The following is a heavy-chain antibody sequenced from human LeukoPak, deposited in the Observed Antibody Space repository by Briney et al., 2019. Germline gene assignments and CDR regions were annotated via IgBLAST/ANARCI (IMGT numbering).Heavy chain of an antibody. D-gene: IGHD4-17*01. CDR2: IWYDGSNK. V-gene: IGHV3-33*01. Sequence: GGSLRLSCAASGFTFSSYGMHWVRQAPGKGLEWVAVIWYDGSNKYYADSVKGRFTISRDNSKNTLYLQMNSLRAEDTAVYYCARGPYGDSVPGAYPFDYWGQGTLVTVSS. CDR3: ARGPYGDSVPGAYPFDY. J-gene: IGHJ4*02. CDR1: GFTFSSYG.